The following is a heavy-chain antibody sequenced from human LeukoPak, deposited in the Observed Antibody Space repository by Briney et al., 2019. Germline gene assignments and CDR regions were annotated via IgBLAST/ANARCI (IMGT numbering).Heavy chain of an antibody. CDR3: ARGDSTGGRNRFDI. Sequence: PVRALRLSCAASGFTFSDYAMHWVRQAPGKGLEWVTVISYDAKNNYYADSVKGRFTISRDNSKNTLYLQMNSLRGEDTAVYYCARGDSTGGRNRFDIWGQGTMVTVSS. CDR2: ISYDAKNN. J-gene: IGHJ3*02. CDR1: GFTFSDYA. V-gene: IGHV3-30*04. D-gene: IGHD2-15*01.